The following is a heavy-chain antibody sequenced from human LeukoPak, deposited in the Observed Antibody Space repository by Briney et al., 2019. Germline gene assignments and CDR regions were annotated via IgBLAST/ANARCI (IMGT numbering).Heavy chain of an antibody. CDR1: GFTVSSNY. J-gene: IGHJ5*02. D-gene: IGHD2-15*01. CDR2: IYSGGSGATT. Sequence: GGSLRLSCAASGFTVSSNYMSWVRQAPGKGLEWVSIIYSGGSGATTYYADSVKGRFTISRDNSKNTLYLQMNSLRAEDTAVYYCARGGRYCSGGSCLGWFDPWGQGTLVTVSS. CDR3: ARGGRYCSGGSCLGWFDP. V-gene: IGHV3-53*01.